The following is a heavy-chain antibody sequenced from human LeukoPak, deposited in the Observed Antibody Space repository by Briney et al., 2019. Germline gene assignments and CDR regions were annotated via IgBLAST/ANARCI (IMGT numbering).Heavy chain of an antibody. CDR2: ISGSGGSA. D-gene: IGHD6-13*01. V-gene: IGHV3-23*01. J-gene: IGHJ3*02. CDR3: ARDSPAAGTPWDAFDI. Sequence: GGSLRLSCAASGFTFSSYAMSWVRQAPGKGLEWVSIISGSGGSANHADSVKGRFTISRDNAKNSLYLQMNSLRAEDTAVYYCARDSPAAGTPWDAFDIWGQGTMVIVSS. CDR1: GFTFSSYA.